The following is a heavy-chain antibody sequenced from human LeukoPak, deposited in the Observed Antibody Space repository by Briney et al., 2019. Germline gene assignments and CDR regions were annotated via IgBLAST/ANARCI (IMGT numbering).Heavy chain of an antibody. CDR2: VYYSGGT. CDR3: ATQPYYYGSGSYPDY. D-gene: IGHD3-10*01. J-gene: IGHJ4*02. V-gene: IGHV4-30-4*07. Sequence: SQTLSLTCAVSGGSISSGAYSWSWIRQPPRKGLEWIGYVYYSGGTYYNPSLKSRVTISVDTSKNQFSLKLSSVTAADTAVYYCATQPYYYGSGSYPDYWGQGTLVTVSS. CDR1: GGSISSGAYS.